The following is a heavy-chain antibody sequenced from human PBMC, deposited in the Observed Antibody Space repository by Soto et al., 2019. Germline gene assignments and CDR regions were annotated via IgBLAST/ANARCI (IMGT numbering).Heavy chain of an antibody. V-gene: IGHV3-7*05. CDR1: GFTFSSYW. Sequence: GGSLRLSCAASGFTFSSYWMSWVRQAPGKGLEWVANIKQDGSEKYYVDSVKGRFTISRDNAKNSLYLQMNSLRAEDTAVYYCARDRQGYCSGGSCPIDYYYYGMDVWGQGTTVTVSS. J-gene: IGHJ6*02. D-gene: IGHD2-15*01. CDR3: ARDRQGYCSGGSCPIDYYYYGMDV. CDR2: IKQDGSEK.